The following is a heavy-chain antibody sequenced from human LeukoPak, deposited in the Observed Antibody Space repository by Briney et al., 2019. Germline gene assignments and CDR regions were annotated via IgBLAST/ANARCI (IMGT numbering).Heavy chain of an antibody. Sequence: GGSLRLSCEASGFTFSSYWMSWVRHAPGAGLDWMANIKCDGSEEGYVDSVKGRFTISRDNAKNSLYLQMDSLRAEDTAVYYCGRGSVTELDFRGQGTLVTVSS. D-gene: IGHD2-21*02. CDR3: GRGSVTELDF. V-gene: IGHV3-7*01. J-gene: IGHJ4*02. CDR1: GFTFSSYW. CDR2: IKCDGSEE.